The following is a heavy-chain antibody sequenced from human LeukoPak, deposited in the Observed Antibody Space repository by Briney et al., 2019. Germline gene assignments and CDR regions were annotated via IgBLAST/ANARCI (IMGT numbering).Heavy chain of an antibody. Sequence: GGSLRLSCAASGFTFSTFAMSWVRQAPGTGLEWVSCFSGSGASTYYADSVKGRFTISRDNSKNTLYLQMNSLRAEDTAVYYCAKFSPTPLLNYYYYGMDVWGQGTTVAVSS. CDR2: FSGSGAST. CDR1: GFTFSTFA. CDR3: AKFSPTPLLNYYYYGMDV. J-gene: IGHJ6*02. V-gene: IGHV3-23*01.